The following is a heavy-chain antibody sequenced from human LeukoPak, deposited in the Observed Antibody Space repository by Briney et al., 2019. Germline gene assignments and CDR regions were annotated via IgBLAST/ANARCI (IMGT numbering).Heavy chain of an antibody. D-gene: IGHD6-19*01. CDR1: GFTFSSYA. J-gene: IGHJ4*02. V-gene: IGHV3-48*03. Sequence: GGSLRLSCAASGFTFSSYAMNWVRQAPGKGLEWVSYISTTGSSIYYADSVKGRFTISRDNVKNLLYLQMNSLRAEDTAVYYCARVQRGIAVALDYWGQGTLATVSS. CDR2: ISTTGSSI. CDR3: ARVQRGIAVALDY.